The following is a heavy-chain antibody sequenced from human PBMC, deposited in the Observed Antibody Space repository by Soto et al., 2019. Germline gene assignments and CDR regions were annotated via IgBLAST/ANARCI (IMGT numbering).Heavy chain of an antibody. CDR1: GGTFINHA. CDR2: IIPMFGTA. Sequence: QVQLVQSGAEVKKPGSSVKISCKASGGTFINHAFSWVRQAPGQGLEWMGGIIPMFGTADYSQKFQGRVTITADESTTTAHMELSSLRSDDSAVYYCARDDATYCGGDCYRYFFYGLDVCGQGTTVTVSS. J-gene: IGHJ6*02. V-gene: IGHV1-69*01. D-gene: IGHD2-21*02. CDR3: ARDDATYCGGDCYRYFFYGLDV.